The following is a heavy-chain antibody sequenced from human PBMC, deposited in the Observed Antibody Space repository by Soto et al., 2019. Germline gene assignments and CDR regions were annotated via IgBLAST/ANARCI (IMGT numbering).Heavy chain of an antibody. Sequence: QITLKESGPTLVKPTQTLTLTCTFSGLSLSTTGVGVGWIRQPPGKALEWLALIYWDDDKRYSPSLESRLTITKDTSTNQVVLTMTNMDPVDTATYYCVQSRCGGDCLQSYSSHSYYGLDVWGQGTTVTVSS. V-gene: IGHV2-5*02. D-gene: IGHD2-21*02. CDR2: IYWDDDK. J-gene: IGHJ6*02. CDR1: GLSLSTTGVG. CDR3: VQSRCGGDCLQSYSSHSYYGLDV.